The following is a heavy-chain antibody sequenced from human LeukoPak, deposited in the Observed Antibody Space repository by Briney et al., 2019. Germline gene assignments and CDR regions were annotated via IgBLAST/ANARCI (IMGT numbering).Heavy chain of an antibody. V-gene: IGHV1-18*04. CDR3: VRAARDYYYYYGMDV. J-gene: IGHJ6*02. CDR1: GYTFTGYY. D-gene: IGHD2-15*01. Sequence: AASVKVSCKASGYTFTGYYMHWVRQAPGQGLEWMGWISAYNGNTNYAQKLQGRITMTTDTSTSTAYMELRSLRSDDTAVYYCVRAARDYYYYYGMDVWGQGTTVTVSS. CDR2: ISAYNGNT.